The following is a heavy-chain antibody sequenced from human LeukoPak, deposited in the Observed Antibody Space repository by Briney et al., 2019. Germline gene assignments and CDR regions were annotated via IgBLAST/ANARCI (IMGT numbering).Heavy chain of an antibody. CDR2: IWYDGSNK. D-gene: IGHD3-22*01. Sequence: PGGSLRLSCAASGFTFSSYGMHWVRQAPGKGLEWVAVIWYDGSNKYYADSVKGRFTISRDNSKNTLYLQMNSLGAEDTAVYYCARVDYYDSSGYSYYFDYWGQGTLVTVSS. J-gene: IGHJ4*02. V-gene: IGHV3-33*01. CDR1: GFTFSSYG. CDR3: ARVDYYDSSGYSYYFDY.